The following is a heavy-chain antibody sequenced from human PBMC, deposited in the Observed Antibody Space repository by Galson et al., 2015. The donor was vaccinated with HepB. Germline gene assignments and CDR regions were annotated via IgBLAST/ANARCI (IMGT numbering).Heavy chain of an antibody. CDR3: ARGGVATIGGPTFDS. D-gene: IGHD5-24*01. V-gene: IGHV1-18*04. CDR2: ISAYNGDT. Sequence: SVKVSCKASGYSFTRYSISWVRQAPGQGLEWMGRISAYNGDTKYAQKFQGRLTMTADTSTNTAHTELRSLRFDDTAVYYCARGGVATIGGPTFDSWGQGTLVTVSS. CDR1: GYSFTRYS. J-gene: IGHJ4*02.